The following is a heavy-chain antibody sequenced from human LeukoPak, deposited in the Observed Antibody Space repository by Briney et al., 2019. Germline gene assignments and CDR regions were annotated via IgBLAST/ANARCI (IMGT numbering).Heavy chain of an antibody. D-gene: IGHD5-24*01. J-gene: IGHJ4*02. CDR1: GYSFTSYW. V-gene: IGHV5-51*01. Sequence: GESLKISCKGSGYSFTSYWIGWVRQMPGKGLEWMGIIYPGDSDTRYSPSFQGQVTISADKPISTAYLQWSSLKASDTAMYYCARPSTVEMATITYFDYWGQGTLVTVSS. CDR2: IYPGDSDT. CDR3: ARPSTVEMATITYFDY.